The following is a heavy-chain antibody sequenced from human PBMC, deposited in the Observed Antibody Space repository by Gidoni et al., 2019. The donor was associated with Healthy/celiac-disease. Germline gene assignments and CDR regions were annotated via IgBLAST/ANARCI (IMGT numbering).Heavy chain of an antibody. V-gene: IGHV4-34*01. CDR2: INHSGST. J-gene: IGHJ4*02. Sequence: QVQLQQWGAGLLKPSETLSLTCAVYGGSFSGYYWSWIRQPPGKGLEWIGEINHSGSTNYNPSLKSRVTISVDTSKNQFSLKLSSVTAADTAVYYCARGTMIVPNDYWGQGTLVTVSS. CDR3: ARGTMIVPNDY. D-gene: IGHD3-22*01. CDR1: GGSFSGYY.